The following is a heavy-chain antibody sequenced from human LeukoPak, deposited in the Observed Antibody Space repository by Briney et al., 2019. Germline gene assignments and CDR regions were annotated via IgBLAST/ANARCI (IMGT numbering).Heavy chain of an antibody. V-gene: IGHV3-48*03. Sequence: GGSLRLSCAASGFTFSSYEMTWVRQAPGKGLEWVSYISSSGSTIYYADSVKGRFTISRDNAKNSLYLQMNSLRAEDTAVYYCAIGLGYSSGWYGNVFDYWGQGTLVTVSS. J-gene: IGHJ4*02. D-gene: IGHD6-19*01. CDR1: GFTFSSYE. CDR3: AIGLGYSSGWYGNVFDY. CDR2: ISSSGSTI.